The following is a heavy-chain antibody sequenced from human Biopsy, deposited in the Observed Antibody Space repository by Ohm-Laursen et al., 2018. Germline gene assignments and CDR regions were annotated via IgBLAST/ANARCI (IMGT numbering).Heavy chain of an antibody. CDR2: NIPILGTG. Sequence: SVTVSCKAPGGTLSNYGVNWVRQAPGQGLEWLGGNIPILGTGNYAQKFLDRVTVAADTSTSTATMELRSLRSDDTAVYYCATKLTGYFHHWGQGTLVIVSS. CDR1: GGTLSNYG. CDR3: ATKLTGYFHH. D-gene: IGHD3-9*01. V-gene: IGHV1-69*06. J-gene: IGHJ1*01.